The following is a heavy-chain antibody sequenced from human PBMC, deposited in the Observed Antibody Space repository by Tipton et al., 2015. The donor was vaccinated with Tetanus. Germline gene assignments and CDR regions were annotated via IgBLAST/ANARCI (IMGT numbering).Heavy chain of an antibody. CDR1: GGSITSGTYY. J-gene: IGHJ5*02. Sequence: TLSLTCIVSGGSITSGTYYWAWVRQPPGKGLEWIGNIYYDGTTYYNSPLKSRVTISLETSKNRFSLKMTSVTAADTAVYYCARQADNWFDPWGQGTLVAVSS. CDR2: IYYDGTT. V-gene: IGHV4-39*01. CDR3: ARQADNWFDP.